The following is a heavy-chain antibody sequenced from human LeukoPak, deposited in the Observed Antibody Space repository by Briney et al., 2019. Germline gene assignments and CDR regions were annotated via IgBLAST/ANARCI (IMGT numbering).Heavy chain of an antibody. CDR1: GFTFSNYA. J-gene: IGHJ4*02. V-gene: IGHV3-30-3*01. D-gene: IGHD3-22*01. Sequence: GGSLRLSCAASGFTFSNYAMHWVRQAPGKGLEWVAVISYDGSNKYYADSVQGRITISRDNSKNTLYLQMNSLRAEDTAVYYCARLRPYYYDSSGYYYPGSPDYWGQGTLVTASS. CDR3: ARLRPYYYDSSGYYYPGSPDY. CDR2: ISYDGSNK.